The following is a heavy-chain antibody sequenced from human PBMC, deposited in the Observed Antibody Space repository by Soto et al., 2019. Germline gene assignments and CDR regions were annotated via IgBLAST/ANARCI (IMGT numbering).Heavy chain of an antibody. Sequence: GGSLRLSCAASGFMFSRYSMNWVRQAPGKGLEWVSSISSGSSYIYYADSVKGRFTISRDNVKNSLYLQMNSLRAEDTAVYYCARDGDIVIVPGWLDPWGQGTLVTVSS. CDR3: ARDGDIVIVPGWLDP. D-gene: IGHD2-2*01. J-gene: IGHJ5*02. CDR2: ISSGSSYI. CDR1: GFMFSRYS. V-gene: IGHV3-21*01.